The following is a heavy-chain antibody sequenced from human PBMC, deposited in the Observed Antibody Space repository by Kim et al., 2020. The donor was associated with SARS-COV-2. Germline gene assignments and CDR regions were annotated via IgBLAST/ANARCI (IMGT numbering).Heavy chain of an antibody. J-gene: IGHJ6*02. Sequence: ASVKVSCKASGYTFTGYYMHWVRQAPGQGLEWMGWINPNSGGTNYAQKFQRRVTMTRDTSISTAYMELSRLRSDDTAVYYCATLYSSSWPRGYYYYYGMDVWGPGTTVTVSS. CDR3: ATLYSSSWPRGYYYYYGMDV. D-gene: IGHD6-13*01. V-gene: IGHV1-2*02. CDR1: GYTFTGYY. CDR2: INPNSGGT.